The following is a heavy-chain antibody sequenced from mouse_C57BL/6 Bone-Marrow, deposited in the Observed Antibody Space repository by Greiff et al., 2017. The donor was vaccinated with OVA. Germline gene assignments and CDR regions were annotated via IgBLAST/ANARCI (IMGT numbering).Heavy chain of an antibody. D-gene: IGHD2-4*01. Sequence: EVQGVESGAGLVKPGGSLKLSCAASGFTFSSYAMSWVRQTPEKRLEWVAYISSGGDYIYYADTVKGRFTISRDNARNTLYLQMSSLKSEDTAMYYCTRGSYYDYDGIYYYAMDYWGQGTSVTVSS. CDR3: TRGSYYDYDGIYYYAMDY. J-gene: IGHJ4*01. CDR1: GFTFSSYA. CDR2: ISSGGDYI. V-gene: IGHV5-9-1*02.